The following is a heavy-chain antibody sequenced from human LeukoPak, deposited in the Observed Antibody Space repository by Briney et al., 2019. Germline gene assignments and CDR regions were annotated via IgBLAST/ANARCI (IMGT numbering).Heavy chain of an antibody. CDR1: GFTFSDYY. J-gene: IGHJ5*02. V-gene: IGHV3-11*01. Sequence: GGSLRLSCAASGFTFSDYYMSWIRQAPGKGLEWVSYISSSGSTIYYADSVKGRFTISRDNAKNSLYLQMNSLRAEDTAVYYCARDWDSSSSYNWFDPWGQGTLVTVSS. CDR2: ISSSGSTI. D-gene: IGHD6-6*01. CDR3: ARDWDSSSSYNWFDP.